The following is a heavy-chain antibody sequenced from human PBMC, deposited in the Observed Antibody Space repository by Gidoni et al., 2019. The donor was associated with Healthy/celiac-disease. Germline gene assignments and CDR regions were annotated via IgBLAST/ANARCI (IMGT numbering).Heavy chain of an antibody. D-gene: IGHD3-22*01. CDR1: GFTFSSYW. CDR3: ARDLITMIVVVPDDWYFDL. V-gene: IGHV3-7*01. Sequence: EVQLVESGGGLVQPGGSLRLSCAASGFTFSSYWMSWVRQAPGKGLEWVANIKQDGSEKYYVDSVKGRFTISRDNAKNSLYLQMNSLRAEDTAVYYCARDLITMIVVVPDDWYFDLWGRGTLVTVSS. CDR2: IKQDGSEK. J-gene: IGHJ2*01.